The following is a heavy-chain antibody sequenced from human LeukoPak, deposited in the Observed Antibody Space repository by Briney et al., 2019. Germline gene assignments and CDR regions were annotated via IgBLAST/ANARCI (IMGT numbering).Heavy chain of an antibody. D-gene: IGHD6-19*01. CDR3: ARDMYSSGWYGWFDP. V-gene: IGHV1-18*01. J-gene: IGHJ5*02. Sequence: ASVKVSCKASGYTFTSYGISWVRQAPGQGLEWMGWISAYNGNTNYAQKLQGRVTMTTDTSTSTAYMELRSLRSDDTAVCYCARDMYSSGWYGWFDPWGQGTLVTVSS. CDR2: ISAYNGNT. CDR1: GYTFTSYG.